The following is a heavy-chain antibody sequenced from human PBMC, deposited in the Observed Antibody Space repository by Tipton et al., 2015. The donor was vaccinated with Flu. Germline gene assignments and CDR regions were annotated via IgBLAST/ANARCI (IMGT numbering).Heavy chain of an antibody. D-gene: IGHD4-11*01. J-gene: IGHJ5*02. V-gene: IGHV4-39*07. CDR3: ARYPESNYHWFGP. CDR1: GVSISSSRYY. CDR2: IYHSGTA. Sequence: LRLSCTVSGVSISSSRYYWGWIRQPPGKGLEWIGSIYHSGTAYYNPSLKSRVTISVDTSKNQISLKLSSVTAADTAVYYRARYPESNYHWFGPWGQGAMVTVSS.